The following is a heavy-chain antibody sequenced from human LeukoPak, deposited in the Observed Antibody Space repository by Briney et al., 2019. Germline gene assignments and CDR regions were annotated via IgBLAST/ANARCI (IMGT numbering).Heavy chain of an antibody. CDR2: MYNNGST. CDR1: GGSLNSYY. V-gene: IGHV4-4*07. Sequence: SETLSLTCTVSGGSLNSYYWGWIRQPAGKGLEWIGRMYNNGSTNYNPSLKSRVTMSVDTSKNQSSLKFTSVTAADTAFYYCARSTRGRYANWYDPWGQGTLVTVSS. J-gene: IGHJ5*02. CDR3: ARSTRGRYANWYDP. D-gene: IGHD1-26*01.